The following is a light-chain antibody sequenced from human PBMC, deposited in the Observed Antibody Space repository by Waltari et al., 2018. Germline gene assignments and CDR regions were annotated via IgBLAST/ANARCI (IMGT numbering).Light chain of an antibody. CDR1: QTINTY. Sequence: DIQMTQSPSSLSASVGARVTLTCRASQTINTYLNWYQQKPGNAPKILIYAASNLHSGVPSRFSGSGSGTAFTLTISSLQPEDFATYYCQQNYSNIIAFGQGTRLDFK. CDR2: AAS. CDR3: QQNYSNIIA. V-gene: IGKV1-39*01. J-gene: IGKJ5*01.